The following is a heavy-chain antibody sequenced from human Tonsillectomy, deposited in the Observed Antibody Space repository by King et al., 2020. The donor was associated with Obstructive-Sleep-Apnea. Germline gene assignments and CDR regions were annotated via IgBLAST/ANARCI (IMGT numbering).Heavy chain of an antibody. Sequence: VQLVESGGGVVQPGGSLRLSCAASGFTFSTYGMHWVRQAPGKGLEWVAFIRFDGSNQYYADSVKGRFTISRDNSRNTLYLQMNSLRTEDPAVYYCAKGRDIVVVVAATNFDYWGQGTLVTVSS. CDR1: GFTFSTYG. CDR3: AKGRDIVVVVAATNFDY. CDR2: IRFDGSNQ. J-gene: IGHJ4*02. V-gene: IGHV3-30*02. D-gene: IGHD2-15*01.